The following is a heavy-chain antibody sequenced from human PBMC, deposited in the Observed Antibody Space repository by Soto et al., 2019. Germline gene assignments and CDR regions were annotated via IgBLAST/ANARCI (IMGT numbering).Heavy chain of an antibody. D-gene: IGHD6-13*01. J-gene: IGHJ5*02. CDR3: ARMSATGTRWFDP. CDR2: ISYRGTT. Sequence: QVQLRESGPGLVKPSQTLSLSCSVSGGSITSGAYDWSWIRQHPGKGLEWIGSISYRGTTYSNPSLKRRLTTSVDTSRTHFSLNLTSVTAADTAVYYCARMSATGTRWFDPWGQGTLVTVSS. CDR1: GGSITSGAYD. V-gene: IGHV4-31*03.